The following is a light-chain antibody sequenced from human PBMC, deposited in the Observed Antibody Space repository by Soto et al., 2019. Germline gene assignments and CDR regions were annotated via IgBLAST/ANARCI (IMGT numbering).Light chain of an antibody. J-gene: IGLJ2*01. V-gene: IGLV2-11*01. Sequence: QSALTQPRSVSGSPGESVTISCSGTSSDVGSYNYVSWYQQYPGKAPKVMIYDVSERPSEVPVRFSGSKSGNTDSLTISGLQAEDEAEYFCCSYSGSDSLLFGGGTKRTVL. CDR1: SSDVGSYNY. CDR2: DVS. CDR3: CSYSGSDSLL.